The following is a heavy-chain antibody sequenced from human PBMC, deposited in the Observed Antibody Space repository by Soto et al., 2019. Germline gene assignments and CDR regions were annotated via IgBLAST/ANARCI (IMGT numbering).Heavy chain of an antibody. CDR2: INHSGST. CDR3: ARAGSKHIVATIPAYFDY. V-gene: IGHV4-34*01. D-gene: IGHD5-12*01. Sequence: SETLSLTCAVYGGSFSGYYWSWIRQPPGKGLEWIGEINHSGSTNYNPSLKSRVTISVDTSKNQFSLKLSSVTAADTAVYYCARAGSKHIVATIPAYFDYWGQGTLVTVSS. J-gene: IGHJ4*02. CDR1: GGSFSGYY.